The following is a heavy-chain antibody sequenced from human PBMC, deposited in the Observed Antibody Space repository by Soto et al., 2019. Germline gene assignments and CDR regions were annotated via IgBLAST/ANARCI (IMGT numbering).Heavy chain of an antibody. V-gene: IGHV1-18*01. CDR2: ISAHTGNT. CDR3: ARELFD. D-gene: IGHD3-10*02. CDR1: GYTFISYG. J-gene: IGHJ4*02. Sequence: QVHLVQSGAEVKKPGASVKVSCKTSGYTFISYGITWVRQAPGQGLEWIGWISAHTGNTNYTQKFQGRLTMTTDTSTSTAYMELRSLRSDDTAVYYCARELFDWGQGTLVTVSS.